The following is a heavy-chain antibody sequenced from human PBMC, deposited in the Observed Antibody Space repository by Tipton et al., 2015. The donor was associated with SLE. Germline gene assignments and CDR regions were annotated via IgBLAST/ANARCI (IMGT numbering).Heavy chain of an antibody. Sequence: SLRLSCVAYGFPFRFYAMSWVRQAPGKGLEWLSGFSTSGDTSYYADSVRGRFTTSRDNSKNTLYLEMNSLRAEDSAVYYCASRRSGPSAWSYYYGLDVWGQGTTVIVSS. CDR1: GFPFRFYA. CDR2: FSTSGDTS. D-gene: IGHD6-19*01. CDR3: ASRRSGPSAWSYYYGLDV. J-gene: IGHJ6*02. V-gene: IGHV3-23*01.